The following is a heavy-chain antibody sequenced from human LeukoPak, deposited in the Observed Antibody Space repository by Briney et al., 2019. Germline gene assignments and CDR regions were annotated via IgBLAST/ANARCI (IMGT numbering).Heavy chain of an antibody. V-gene: IGHV3-53*01. CDR2: IYSGGST. Sequence: GGSLRLSCAASGFTFSSYAMSWVRQAPGKGLEWVSVIYSGGSTYYADSVKGRFTISRDNSKNTLYLQMNSLRAEDTAVYYCARGMGYYDSSRYFDYWGQGTLVTVSS. D-gene: IGHD3-22*01. CDR1: GFTFSSYA. J-gene: IGHJ4*02. CDR3: ARGMGYYDSSRYFDY.